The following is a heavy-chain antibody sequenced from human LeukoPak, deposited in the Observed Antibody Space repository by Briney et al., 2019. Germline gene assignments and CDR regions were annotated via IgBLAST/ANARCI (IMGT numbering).Heavy chain of an antibody. Sequence: SETLSLTCTVSGYSISSGYYWGWIRQPPGKGLEWIGSIYHSGSTYYNPSLKSRVTISLDTSKNQFSLRLSSVTAADTALYYCARTGRNFYFYYYMDVWGKGTTVTVSS. V-gene: IGHV4-38-2*02. CDR3: ARTGRNFYFYYYMDV. J-gene: IGHJ6*03. CDR1: GYSISSGYY. CDR2: IYHSGST. D-gene: IGHD1-7*01.